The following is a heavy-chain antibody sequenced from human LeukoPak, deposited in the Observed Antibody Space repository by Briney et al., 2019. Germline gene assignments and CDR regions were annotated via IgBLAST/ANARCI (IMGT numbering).Heavy chain of an antibody. V-gene: IGHV1-2*02. D-gene: IGHD5-24*01. CDR3: ARDQEEMATISVC. J-gene: IGHJ4*02. Sequence: ASVKVSCKASGYTFTGYYMHWVRQAPGQGLEWMGWINPNSGGTNYAQKFQGRVTMTRDTSISTAYMELSRLRSDDTAVYYCARDQEEMATISVCWGQGTLVTVSS. CDR1: GYTFTGYY. CDR2: INPNSGGT.